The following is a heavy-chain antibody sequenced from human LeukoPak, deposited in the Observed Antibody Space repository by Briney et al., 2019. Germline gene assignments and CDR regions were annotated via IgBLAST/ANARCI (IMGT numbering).Heavy chain of an antibody. CDR3: ARLSYYGSGRLRGWFDP. CDR2: ISSSSYI. CDR1: GFTFSSYS. Sequence: GGSLRLSCAASGFTFSSYSMNWVRQAPGKGLEWVSSISSSSYIYYADSVKGRSTISRDNAKNSLYLQMNSLRAEDTAVYYCARLSYYGSGRLRGWFDPWGQGTLVTVSS. V-gene: IGHV3-21*01. D-gene: IGHD3-10*01. J-gene: IGHJ5*02.